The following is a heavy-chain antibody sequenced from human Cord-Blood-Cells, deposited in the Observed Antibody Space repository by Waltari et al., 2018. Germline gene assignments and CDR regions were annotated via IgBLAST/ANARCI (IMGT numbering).Heavy chain of an antibody. D-gene: IGHD5-12*01. CDR2: IIPIFGTA. V-gene: IGHV1-69*01. CDR1: GGTFSSYA. CDR3: ARAGEMATIVGMDV. Sequence: GGTFSSYAISWVRQAPGQGLEWMGGIIPIFGTANDAQKFQGRVTITADESTSTAYMELSSLRSEDTAVYYCARAGEMATIVGMDVWGQGTTVTVSS. J-gene: IGHJ6*02.